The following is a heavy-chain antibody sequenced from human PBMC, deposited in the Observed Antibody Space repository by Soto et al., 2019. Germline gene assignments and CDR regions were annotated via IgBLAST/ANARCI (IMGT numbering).Heavy chain of an antibody. J-gene: IGHJ3*02. CDR3: ARRYGWAFDI. CDR2: IYYSGST. Sequence: QVQLQESGPGLVKPSETLSLTCTVSGGSISSYYWSWIRQPPGKGLEWIGYIYYSGSTNYNPSLQSRVTISVDTSKNQFSLKLSSVTAADTAVYYCARRYGWAFDIWGQGTMVTVSS. V-gene: IGHV4-59*08. CDR1: GGSISSYY. D-gene: IGHD3-16*01.